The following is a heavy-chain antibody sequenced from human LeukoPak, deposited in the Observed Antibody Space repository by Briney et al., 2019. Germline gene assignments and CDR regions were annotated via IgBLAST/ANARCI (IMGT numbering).Heavy chain of an antibody. Sequence: PGGSLRLSCAASGFTFSSYWMHWVRQAPGMGLVWVSCINSDGSSTHYADSVKGRFTISRDNAKNTLYLQMNSLRAEDTAVYCCASSRAYQYGMDVWGQGTTVTVSS. CDR2: INSDGSST. CDR1: GFTFSSYW. V-gene: IGHV3-74*01. CDR3: ASSRAYQYGMDV. J-gene: IGHJ6*01.